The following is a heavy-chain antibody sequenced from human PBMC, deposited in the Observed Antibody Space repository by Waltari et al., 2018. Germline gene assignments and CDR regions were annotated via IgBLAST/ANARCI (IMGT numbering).Heavy chain of an antibody. CDR3: AREKRSYDFWSGYQYYFDY. D-gene: IGHD3-3*01. V-gene: IGHV1-69*01. CDR1: GGTFSSYA. Sequence: QVQLVQSGAEVKKPGSSVKVSCKASGGTFSSYAISWVRQAPGPGLEWMGGIIPSFGTANYAQKFQGRVTITADESTSTAYMELSSLRSEDTAVYYCAREKRSYDFWSGYQYYFDYWGQGTLVTVSS. J-gene: IGHJ4*02. CDR2: IIPSFGTA.